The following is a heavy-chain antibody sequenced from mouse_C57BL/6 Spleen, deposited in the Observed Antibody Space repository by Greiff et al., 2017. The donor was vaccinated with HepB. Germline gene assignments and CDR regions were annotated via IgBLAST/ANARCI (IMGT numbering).Heavy chain of an antibody. D-gene: IGHD2-4*01. CDR2: IWTGGGT. CDR1: GFSLTSYA. Sequence: VMLVESGPGLVAPPQSLSITCTVSGFSLTSYAISWVRQPPGKGLEWLGVIWTGGGTNYNSALKSRLSISKDNSKSQVFLKMNSLQSDDTARYYCARSDYDDGRYYFDYWGQGTTLTVSS. J-gene: IGHJ2*01. CDR3: ARSDYDDGRYYFDY. V-gene: IGHV2-9-1*01.